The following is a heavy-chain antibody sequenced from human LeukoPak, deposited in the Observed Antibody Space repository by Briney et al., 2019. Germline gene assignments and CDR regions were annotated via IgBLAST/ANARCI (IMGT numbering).Heavy chain of an antibody. D-gene: IGHD3-22*01. CDR3: AKDANTHYFDSTGYPPFFDY. CDR1: RFTFSSYG. J-gene: IGHJ4*02. V-gene: IGHV3-30*18. Sequence: GRSLRLSCATSRFTFSSYGMHWVRQAPGKGLEWVAVIGYDGTNEYYAESVKGRFAISRDNSKNTLYLQMNSLRPEDTAMYYCAKDANTHYFDSTGYPPFFDYWGQGTLVTVSS. CDR2: IGYDGTNE.